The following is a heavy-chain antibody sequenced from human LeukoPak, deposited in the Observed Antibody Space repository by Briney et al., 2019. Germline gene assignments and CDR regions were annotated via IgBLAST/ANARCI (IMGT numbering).Heavy chain of an antibody. V-gene: IGHV4-59*08. D-gene: IGHD2-2*01. CDR1: GGSISSYY. J-gene: IGHJ4*02. CDR2: IYYSGST. CDR3: ARLVMEPAVRREEYYFDY. Sequence: SETLSLTCTVSGGSISSYYWSWIRQPPGKGLEWIGYIYYSGSTNYNPSLKSRVTISVDTSKNQFSLKLSSVTAADTAVYYCARLVMEPAVRREEYYFDYWGQGTLVTVSS.